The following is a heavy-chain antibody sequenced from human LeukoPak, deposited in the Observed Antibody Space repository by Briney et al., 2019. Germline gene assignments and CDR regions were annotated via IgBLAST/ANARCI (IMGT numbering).Heavy chain of an antibody. V-gene: IGHV4-39*07. CDR3: ARALSGGGSAGGGGFDP. Sequence: SETLSLTCTVSGGSISSSSYYWGWIRQPPGKGLEWIGRMYTSGSTNYNPSLKSRVTISVDTSKNQFSLKLSSVTAADTAVYYCARALSGGGSAGGGGFDPWGQGTLVTVSS. D-gene: IGHD3-16*01. CDR2: MYTSGST. J-gene: IGHJ5*02. CDR1: GGSISSSSYY.